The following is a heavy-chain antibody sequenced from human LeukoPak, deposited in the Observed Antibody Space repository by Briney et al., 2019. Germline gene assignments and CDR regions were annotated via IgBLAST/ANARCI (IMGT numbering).Heavy chain of an antibody. V-gene: IGHV1-46*01. Sequence: AASVKVSCKASGYTFTNYYMHWVRQAPGQGLEWMGIIDPSGGSTSYAQKFQGRATMTRDTSTSTVYMELSSLTSEDTAVYYCARSKTRFDYWGQGTLVTVSS. CDR3: ARSKTRFDY. CDR2: IDPSGGST. J-gene: IGHJ4*02. CDR1: GYTFTNYY.